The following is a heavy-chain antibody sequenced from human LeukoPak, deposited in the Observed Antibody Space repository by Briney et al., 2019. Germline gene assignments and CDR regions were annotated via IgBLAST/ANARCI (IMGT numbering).Heavy chain of an antibody. Sequence: GGSLRLSCAASGFTFSSYWMFWVRQAPGKGLEWVSYISSGGSTIYYADSVKGRFTISRDNAKNSLYLQMNSLRAEDTAVYYCARGVGFSGYVDYWGQGTLVTVSS. D-gene: IGHD5-12*01. CDR2: ISSGGSTI. CDR1: GFTFSSYW. V-gene: IGHV3-48*03. CDR3: ARGVGFSGYVDY. J-gene: IGHJ4*02.